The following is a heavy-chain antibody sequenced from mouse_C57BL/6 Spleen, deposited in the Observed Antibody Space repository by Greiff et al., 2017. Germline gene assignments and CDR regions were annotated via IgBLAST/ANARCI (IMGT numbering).Heavy chain of an antibody. CDR1: GYSITSGYY. CDR3: ARHGYYYAMDY. V-gene: IGHV3-6*01. D-gene: IGHD1-2*01. J-gene: IGHJ4*01. Sequence: EVKLVESGPGLVKPSQSLSLTCSVTGYSITSGYYWNWIRQFPGNKLEWMGYISYDGSNNYNPSLKNRISITRDTSKNQFFLKLNSVTTEDTATYYCARHGYYYAMDYWGQGTSVTVSS. CDR2: ISYDGSN.